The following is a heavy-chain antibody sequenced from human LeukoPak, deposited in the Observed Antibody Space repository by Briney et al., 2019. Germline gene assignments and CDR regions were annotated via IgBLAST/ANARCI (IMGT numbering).Heavy chain of an antibody. CDR1: GYTFTSYG. CDR2: ISAYNVNT. D-gene: IGHD3-10*01. Sequence: ASVKVSCKASGYTFTSYGISWVRQAPGQGLEWMGWISAYNVNTNYAQKLQGRVTMTTDTSTSTTYMELRSLRSDDTAVYYCARDLEYGSGSYYDNWFDPWGQGTLVTVSS. J-gene: IGHJ5*02. V-gene: IGHV1-18*01. CDR3: ARDLEYGSGSYYDNWFDP.